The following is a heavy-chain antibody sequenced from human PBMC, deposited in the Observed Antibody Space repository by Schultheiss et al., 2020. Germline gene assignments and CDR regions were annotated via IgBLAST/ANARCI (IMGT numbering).Heavy chain of an antibody. CDR2: IYYSGST. D-gene: IGHD3-3*01. Sequence: SETLSLTCAVYGGSFSGYYWSWIRQPPGKGLEWIGYIYYSGSTNYNPSLKSRVTISVDTSKNQFSLKLSSVTAADTAVYYCAGGINYDFWSGYYSRYYYYMDVWGKGTTVTVSS. CDR3: AGGINYDFWSGYYSRYYYYMDV. CDR1: GGSFSGYY. J-gene: IGHJ6*03. V-gene: IGHV4-59*01.